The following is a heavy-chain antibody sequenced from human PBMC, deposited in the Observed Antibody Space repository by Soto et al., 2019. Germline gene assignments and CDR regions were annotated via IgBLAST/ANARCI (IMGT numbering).Heavy chain of an antibody. D-gene: IGHD2-8*02. J-gene: IGHJ5*02. Sequence: GESLKISCQGSGYAFSSFWIAWVRQMPGKGLEWMGIIYPGDSDTRYSPSFQGQVTISVDKSITTAYLQWSSLKASDTAMYYCARGYCTATICDPWFDPWGQGTLVTVSS. CDR2: IYPGDSDT. V-gene: IGHV5-51*01. CDR1: GYAFSSFW. CDR3: ARGYCTATICDPWFDP.